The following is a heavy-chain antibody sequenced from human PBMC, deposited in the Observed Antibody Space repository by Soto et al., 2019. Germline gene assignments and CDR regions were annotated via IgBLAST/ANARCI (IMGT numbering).Heavy chain of an antibody. J-gene: IGHJ4*02. CDR3: ARQIYDSDNGPNFQYYFDS. D-gene: IGHD3-22*01. CDR1: GYSFAGYW. Sequence: PGESLKISCKGSGYSFAGYWITWVRQKPGKGLEWMGRIGPSDSQTYYSPSFRGHVTISVTKSITTVFLQWSSLRASDTAMYYCARQIYDSDNGPNFQYYFDSWGQGTPVTVSS. V-gene: IGHV5-10-1*01. CDR2: IGPSDSQT.